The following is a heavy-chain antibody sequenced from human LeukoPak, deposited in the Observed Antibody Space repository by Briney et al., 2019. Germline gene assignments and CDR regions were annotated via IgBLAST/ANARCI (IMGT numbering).Heavy chain of an antibody. V-gene: IGHV3-23*01. J-gene: IGHJ4*02. CDR3: AKDRYSSGWPLYYFDY. CDR2: ISGSGGST. Sequence: GGSLRLSCAASGFTFSSYAMSWVRQAPGKGLEWVSAISGSGGSTYYADSVKGRFTISRDNSKNTLYLQMNSLRAEDTAVYYCAKDRYSSGWPLYYFDYWGQGTLVTVSS. D-gene: IGHD6-19*01. CDR1: GFTFSSYA.